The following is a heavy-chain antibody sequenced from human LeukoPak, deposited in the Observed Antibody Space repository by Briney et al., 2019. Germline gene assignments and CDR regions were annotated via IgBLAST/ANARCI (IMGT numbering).Heavy chain of an antibody. CDR3: ARLQEWLAPFDY. Sequence: SVKVSCKASGGTFSSYAISWVRQAPGQGLEWMGGIIPIFGTANYAQKFQGRVTITADESTTTAYMELSSLRSEDTAMYYCARLQEWLAPFDYWGQGTLVTVSS. J-gene: IGHJ4*02. D-gene: IGHD6-19*01. CDR2: IIPIFGTA. V-gene: IGHV1-69*13. CDR1: GGTFSSYA.